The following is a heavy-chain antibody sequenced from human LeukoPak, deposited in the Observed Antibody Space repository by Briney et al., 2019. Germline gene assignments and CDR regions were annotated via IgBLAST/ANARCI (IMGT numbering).Heavy chain of an antibody. V-gene: IGHV1-18*01. CDR2: ISAYNGNT. Sequence: ASVKVSCKASGYTFTSYGISWVRQAPGQGLEWMGWISAYNGNTNYAQKLQGRVTMTTDTSTSTAYMELRSLRSDDTAVYYCARGPFFYDFWSGYYLQHWGQGTLVTVSS. D-gene: IGHD3-3*01. CDR1: GYTFTSYG. J-gene: IGHJ1*01. CDR3: ARGPFFYDFWSGYYLQH.